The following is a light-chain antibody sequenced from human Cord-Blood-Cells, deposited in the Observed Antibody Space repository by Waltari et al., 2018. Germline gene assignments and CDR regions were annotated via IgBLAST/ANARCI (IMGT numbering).Light chain of an antibody. CDR3: CSYAGSSTWV. Sequence: QSALTQPASVSGSPGQSITISCTGTSSDVGSYNIVSWYQQHPGKAPKLMIYEGSKLPSVVSNRFSGSNSGNTASRTISGLQAEDEADYYCCSYAGSSTWVFGGGTKLTVL. CDR1: SSDVGSYNI. V-gene: IGLV2-23*01. J-gene: IGLJ3*02. CDR2: EGS.